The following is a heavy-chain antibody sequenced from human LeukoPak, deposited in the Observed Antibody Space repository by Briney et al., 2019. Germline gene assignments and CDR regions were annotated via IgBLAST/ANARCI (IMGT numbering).Heavy chain of an antibody. CDR1: GFPFDDYA. J-gene: IGHJ4*02. CDR3: ARDMITFGGVIDQLDY. V-gene: IGHV3-20*04. D-gene: IGHD3-16*02. Sequence: GGSLRLSCAASGFPFDDYAMLWVRQAPGKGLEWVSGINWNGGSAGYADSVKGRFTISRDNAKNSLYLQMNSLRAEDTALYYCARDMITFGGVIDQLDYWGQGTLVTVSS. CDR2: INWNGGSA.